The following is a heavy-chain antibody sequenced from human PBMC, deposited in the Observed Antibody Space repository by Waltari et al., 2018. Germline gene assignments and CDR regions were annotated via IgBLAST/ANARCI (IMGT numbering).Heavy chain of an antibody. CDR2: ISSSSSTI. CDR3: AREQSDYDFWSGSPIPHNWFDP. Sequence: EVQLVESGGGLVQPGGSLRLSCAASGFTFSSYSMNWVRQAPGKGLEWVSYISSSSSTIYYADSVKGRFTISRDNAKNSLYLQMNSLRDEDTAVYYCAREQSDYDFWSGSPIPHNWFDPWGQGTLVTVSS. D-gene: IGHD3-3*01. CDR1: GFTFSSYS. J-gene: IGHJ5*02. V-gene: IGHV3-48*02.